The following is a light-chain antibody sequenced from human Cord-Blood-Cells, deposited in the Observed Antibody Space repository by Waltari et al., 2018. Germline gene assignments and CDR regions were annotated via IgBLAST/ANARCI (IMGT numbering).Light chain of an antibody. CDR3: ATWDDSLNGRV. Sequence: QSVLTQPPAASGIPGQRVTISCSGSSSNIGSNTVNWYQQLPGPAPKLLIYSNSKRRSGDPDAYSGYKSGTSAALANIRLQSEDEADYYCATWDDSLNGRVVGGGTKLTVL. V-gene: IGLV1-44*01. CDR2: SNS. CDR1: SSNIGSNT. J-gene: IGLJ2*01.